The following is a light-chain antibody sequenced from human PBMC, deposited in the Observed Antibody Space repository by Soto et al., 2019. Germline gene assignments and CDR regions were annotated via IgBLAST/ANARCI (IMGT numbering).Light chain of an antibody. Sequence: DIQMTQSPSTLSGSVGDRVTITCRASQTISSWLAWYQQKPGKAPKLLINKASTLKSGVPSRFKGSGSETEFTLTISSLQPDDFATYYCQRYNSYSEAFGQGTKVELK. CDR3: QRYNSYSEA. J-gene: IGKJ1*01. CDR2: KAS. CDR1: QTISSW. V-gene: IGKV1-5*03.